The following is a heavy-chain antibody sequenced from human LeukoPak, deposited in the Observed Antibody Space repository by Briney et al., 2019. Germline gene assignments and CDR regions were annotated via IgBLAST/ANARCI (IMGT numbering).Heavy chain of an antibody. CDR1: GGSFSGEQ. CDR2: MNHSGSK. D-gene: IGHD6-19*01. CDR3: ASGQQWLDLGYYYSYSMDV. J-gene: IGHJ6*04. V-gene: IGHV4-34*01. Sequence: SETLSLTCAVDGGSFSGEQWRWVRQPTGKGLEWRGGMNHSGSKNYNPSRKRGVTIAVDTSKKQFALKLSSVTPADTAVSYCASGQQWLDLGYYYSYSMDVWGKGTRSPSPQ.